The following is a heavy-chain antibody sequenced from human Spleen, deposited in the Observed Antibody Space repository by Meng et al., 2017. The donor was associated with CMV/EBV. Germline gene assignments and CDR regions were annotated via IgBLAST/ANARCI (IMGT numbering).Heavy chain of an antibody. D-gene: IGHD3-3*01. CDR1: GFTFSSYD. V-gene: IGHV3-74*01. CDR3: AVNYDFWSGRWD. CDR2: INSDGSST. J-gene: IGHJ4*02. Sequence: GESLKISCVASGFTFSSYDMHWVRQAPGKGLVWVSRINSDGSSTSYADSVKGRFTISRDNAKNTLYLQMNSLRAEDTAVYYCAVNYDFWSGRWDWGQGTLVTVSS.